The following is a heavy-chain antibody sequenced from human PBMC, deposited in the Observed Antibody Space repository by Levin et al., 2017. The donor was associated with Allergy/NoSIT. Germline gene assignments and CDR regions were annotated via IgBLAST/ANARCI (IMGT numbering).Heavy chain of an antibody. V-gene: IGHV4-39*01. CDR3: ARRNHYGSYADY. CDR1: GGSISSSSYS. D-gene: IGHD3-16*01. CDR2: IYYSGST. Sequence: KPSETLSLTCTVSGGSISSSSYSWGWIRQPPGKGLEWIGNIYYSGSTYYNPSLKSRVTISVDTSKNQFSLNLSSVTAADTAVYYCARRNHYGSYADYWGQGTLVTVSS. J-gene: IGHJ4*02.